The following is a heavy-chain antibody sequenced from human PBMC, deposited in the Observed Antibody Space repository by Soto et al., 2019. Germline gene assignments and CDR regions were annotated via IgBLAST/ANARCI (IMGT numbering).Heavy chain of an antibody. CDR3: ARGAAQLVRYYFDY. V-gene: IGHV1-3*01. CDR2: INPANGDT. D-gene: IGHD6-13*01. Sequence: ASVKVSCKASGYTFRNFPIHWVRQAPGQGLEWMGWINPANGDTGYSQKFQGRVTLTRDTSASTAYMELSSLRSEDTAVYYCARGAAQLVRYYFDYWGRG. J-gene: IGHJ4*02. CDR1: GYTFRNFP.